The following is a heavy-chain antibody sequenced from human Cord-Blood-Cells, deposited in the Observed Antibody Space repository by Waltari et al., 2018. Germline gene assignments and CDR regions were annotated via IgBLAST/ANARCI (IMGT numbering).Heavy chain of an antibody. V-gene: IGHV1-2*04. CDR3: AREGDGSGSYYGMDV. J-gene: IGHJ6*02. CDR1: GYTFTGYY. D-gene: IGHD3-10*01. Sequence: QVQLVQSGAEVKKPGASVKVSCKASGYTFTGYYMHWVRQAPGQGLEWMGWVNPNSGCTNYAQKFQAWVTMTRDTSISTAYMELSRLISDDTAVYYCAREGDGSGSYYGMDVWGQGTTVTVSS. CDR2: VNPNSGCT.